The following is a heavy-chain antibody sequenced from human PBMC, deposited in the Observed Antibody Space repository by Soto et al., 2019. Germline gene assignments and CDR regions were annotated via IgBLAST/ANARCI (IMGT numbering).Heavy chain of an antibody. D-gene: IGHD2-15*01. Sequence: EVQLVESGGGLVQPGRSLRLSCAASGFTFDDYAMHWVRRVPGKGLEWVSSISWNSNIIGYADSVKGGFTISRDNAKNSLYLQMNSLRPEETVFYSCAKGGPDGFCSGGRCYCVYRGQGTMLTLYS. J-gene: IGHJ4*02. CDR1: GFTFDDYA. V-gene: IGHV3-9*01. CDR3: AKGGPDGFCSGGRCYCVY. CDR2: ISWNSNII.